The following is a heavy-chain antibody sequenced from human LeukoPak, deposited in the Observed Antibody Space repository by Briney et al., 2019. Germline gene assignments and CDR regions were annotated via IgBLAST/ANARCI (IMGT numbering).Heavy chain of an antibody. Sequence: GGSLRLSCAASGFTFSSYEMNWVRQAPGKGLEWVSYISGSGSTIYYADSVKGRFTISRDNAKNSLYLQMNSLRAEDTAVYYCARDPAGYCSGGSCFDYWGQGTLVTVSS. CDR3: ARDPAGYCSGGSCFDY. D-gene: IGHD2-15*01. V-gene: IGHV3-48*03. CDR1: GFTFSSYE. CDR2: ISGSGSTI. J-gene: IGHJ4*02.